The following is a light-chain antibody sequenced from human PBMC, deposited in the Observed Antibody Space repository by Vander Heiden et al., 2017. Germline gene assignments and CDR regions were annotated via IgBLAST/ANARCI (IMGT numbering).Light chain of an antibody. V-gene: IGKV3-15*01. CDR3: QHYNNWPPYT. Sequence: EIVMTQSPATLSVSPGERANLSCRATQSVSNNLAWYQQRPGQAPRLLIYGASTRATDIPARFSGSGSGTEFTLTISSLQSEDFAVYYCQHYNNWPPYTFGQGTKLEIK. CDR2: GAS. CDR1: QSVSNN. J-gene: IGKJ2*01.